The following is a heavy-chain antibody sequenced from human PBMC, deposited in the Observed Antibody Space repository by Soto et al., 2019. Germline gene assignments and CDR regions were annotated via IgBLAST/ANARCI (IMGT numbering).Heavy chain of an antibody. J-gene: IGHJ6*03. Sequence: SAEASCKAPGYTFTTYARHSVRQAPGQRLEWMGWINAGNGNTKYSQKFQGRVTITRDTSASTAYMELSSLRSEDTAVYYCARERYSSSPGGYYYYMAVWGKGTTVTVSS. CDR3: ARERYSSSPGGYYYYMAV. CDR2: INAGNGNT. CDR1: GYTFTTYA. V-gene: IGHV1-3*01. D-gene: IGHD6-13*01.